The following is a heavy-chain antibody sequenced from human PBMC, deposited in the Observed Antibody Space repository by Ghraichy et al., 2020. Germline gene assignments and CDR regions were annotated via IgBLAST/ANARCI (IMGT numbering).Heavy chain of an antibody. V-gene: IGHV3-30*03. J-gene: IGHJ4*02. CDR2: ISYDGSEQ. CDR1: GFTFSSYV. Sequence: GGSLRLSCSASGFTFSSYVMHWVRQGPGKGLEWVAFISYDGSEQHYADSVKGRFNIARDNSKNTLYLQMNGLRAEDTAIYYCAASYYENSGFDYWGQGTQVTVSS. D-gene: IGHD3-22*01. CDR3: AASYYENSGFDY.